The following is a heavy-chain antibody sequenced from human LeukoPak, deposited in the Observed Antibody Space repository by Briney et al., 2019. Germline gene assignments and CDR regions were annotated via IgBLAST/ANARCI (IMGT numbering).Heavy chain of an antibody. J-gene: IGHJ4*02. CDR3: ARGIAARMSHFDY. D-gene: IGHD6-6*01. CDR1: GGSISSYY. V-gene: IGHV4-59*12. Sequence: PSETLSLTCTVSGGSISSYYWSWIRQPPGKGLEWIGYIYYSGSTNYNPSLKSRVTISVDTSKNQFSLKLSSVTAADTAVYYCARGIAARMSHFDYWGQGTLVTVSS. CDR2: IYYSGST.